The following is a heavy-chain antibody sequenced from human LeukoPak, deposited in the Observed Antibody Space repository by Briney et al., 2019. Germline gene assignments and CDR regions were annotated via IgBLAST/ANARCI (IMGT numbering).Heavy chain of an antibody. CDR1: VYTFTNYY. J-gene: IGHJ4*02. Sequence: ASVTVSFKSSVYTFTNYYMHWLRQATGQELDWMGIINPSGGSTGYAQKYQGTVNMTRDMSTSTVYMELSSLRSEDTAVYYCVRGYDILTGYYPDIDIDYWGQGTLVTVSS. V-gene: IGHV1-46*01. CDR3: VRGYDILTGYYPDIDIDY. D-gene: IGHD3-9*01. CDR2: INPSGGST.